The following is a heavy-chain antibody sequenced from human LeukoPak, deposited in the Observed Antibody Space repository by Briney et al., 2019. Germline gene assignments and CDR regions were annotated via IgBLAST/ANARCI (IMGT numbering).Heavy chain of an antibody. CDR2: INHSGST. D-gene: IGHD2/OR15-2a*01. J-gene: IGHJ5*02. V-gene: IGHV4-34*01. CDR3: ARDKYYALPFAS. Sequence: SETLSLTCAVYGGSFSGYYWSWIRQPPGKGLEWVGEINHSGSTNYNPSLKSRVTISVDTSNNQFSLKLSSVTAAETAVYYCARDKYYALPFASWGERTLVSVSS. CDR1: GGSFSGYY.